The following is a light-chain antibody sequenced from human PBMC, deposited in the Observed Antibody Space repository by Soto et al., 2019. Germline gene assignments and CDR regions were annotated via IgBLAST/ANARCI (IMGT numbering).Light chain of an antibody. CDR1: QTLSSN. V-gene: IGKV3-15*01. J-gene: IGKJ3*01. CDR2: AAS. Sequence: EIVMTQSPAILSVSPGERATLSCRASQTLSSNLAWYQQKPGQAPRLLIYAASTRATGIPARFSGSGSGTEFPLTISSLQSGDFALYYCQQYNNWPFTFGPGTKVDIK. CDR3: QQYNNWPFT.